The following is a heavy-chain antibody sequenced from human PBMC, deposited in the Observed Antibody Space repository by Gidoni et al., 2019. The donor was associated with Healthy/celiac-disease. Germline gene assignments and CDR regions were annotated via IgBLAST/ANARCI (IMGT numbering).Heavy chain of an antibody. V-gene: IGHV3-49*05. Sequence: EVQLVESGGGLVKPGRSLRLSCTASGFTFGDYAMSWFRQAPGKGLEWVGFIRSKAYGGTTEYAASVKGRFTISRDDSKSIAYLQMNSLKTEDTAVYYCTREYYGDPYNWFDPWGQGTLVTVSS. D-gene: IGHD4-17*01. J-gene: IGHJ5*02. CDR2: IRSKAYGGTT. CDR3: TREYYGDPYNWFDP. CDR1: GFTFGDYA.